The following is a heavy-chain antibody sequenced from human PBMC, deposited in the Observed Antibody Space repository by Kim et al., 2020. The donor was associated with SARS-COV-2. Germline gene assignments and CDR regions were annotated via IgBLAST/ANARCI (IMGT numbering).Heavy chain of an antibody. Sequence: GGSLRLSCTASGLTFSNYALHWVRQAPGKGLDLVSAVSGNGDDTYYADSVKGSFTISRDNSKNTVYLQMSRLRAEDSSVYYCVSIRGDTYCSFDCWGQGILVTVSS. CDR2: VSGNGDDT. CDR1: GLTFSNYA. CDR3: VSIRGDTYCSFDC. V-gene: IGHV3-64D*06. J-gene: IGHJ4*02. D-gene: IGHD5-18*01.